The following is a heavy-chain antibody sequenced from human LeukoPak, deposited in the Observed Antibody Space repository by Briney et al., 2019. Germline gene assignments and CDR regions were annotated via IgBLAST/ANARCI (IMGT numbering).Heavy chain of an antibody. CDR1: GFTFSSYA. CDR3: ARGAPAAFDI. V-gene: IGHV3-30*01. Sequence: GGSLRLSCAASGFTFSSYAMHWVRQAPGKGLEWVALISYDGSNKYYADSVKGRFTISRDNSKNTLYLQMHSLRAEDTAVYYCARGAPAAFDIWGQGTMVTVSS. CDR2: ISYDGSNK. J-gene: IGHJ3*02.